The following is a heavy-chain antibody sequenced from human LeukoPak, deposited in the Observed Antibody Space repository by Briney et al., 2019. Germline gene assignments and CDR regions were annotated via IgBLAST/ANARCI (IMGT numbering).Heavy chain of an antibody. CDR3: AREGSYYDRGGRYAFDI. D-gene: IGHD3-22*01. CDR1: GFTFSNYN. CDR2: IFTNSSSI. V-gene: IGHV3-48*02. Sequence: GGSLRHSRAASGFTFSNYNMNWVRQAPAKGLEGVSFIFTNSSSIYYTDSVKGRFTIARDNAKNSLFLQMVSLRDEDTAVYYCAREGSYYDRGGRYAFDIWGQGTMVTVSS. J-gene: IGHJ3*02.